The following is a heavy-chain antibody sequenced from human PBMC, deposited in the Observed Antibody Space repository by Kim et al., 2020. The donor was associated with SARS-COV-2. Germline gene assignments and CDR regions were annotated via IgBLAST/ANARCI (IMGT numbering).Heavy chain of an antibody. CDR3: AISTYSSGRGGYWFDP. J-gene: IGHJ5*02. D-gene: IGHD3-22*01. Sequence: SLKSRVTISLDTSKDQFSLKLSSVTAADTAVYYCAISTYSSGRGGYWFDPWGQGTLVTVSS. V-gene: IGHV4-59*01.